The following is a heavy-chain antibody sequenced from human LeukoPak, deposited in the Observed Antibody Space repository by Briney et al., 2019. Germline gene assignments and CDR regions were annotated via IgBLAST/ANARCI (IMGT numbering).Heavy chain of an antibody. CDR2: TSSDLNVK. D-gene: IGHD4-17*01. V-gene: IGHV3-30*14. Sequence: GGSLRLSCAASGFTFRNYVIHWVRQAPGKGLEWVAVTSSDLNVKLYADSVKGRFTISRDTSKNTLYLQINSLSVEDTAVYYCIVFGDSNHWGQGTLVTVSS. J-gene: IGHJ5*02. CDR1: GFTFRNYV. CDR3: IVFGDSNH.